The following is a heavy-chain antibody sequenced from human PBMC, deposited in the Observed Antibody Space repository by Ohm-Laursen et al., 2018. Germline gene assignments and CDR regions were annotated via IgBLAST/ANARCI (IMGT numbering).Heavy chain of an antibody. J-gene: IGHJ6*02. CDR2: INDSGVT. Sequence: SDTLSLTCAVYGGSLSGRYWSWIRQPPGKGLEWIGEINDSGVTNYNPLLKSRVTISADTSKNQFSLKVSSVTAADTAVYYCARGPPANGYYQKGMDVWGQGITVTVSS. CDR1: GGSLSGRY. V-gene: IGHV4-34*01. CDR3: ARGPPANGYYQKGMDV. D-gene: IGHD2-2*01.